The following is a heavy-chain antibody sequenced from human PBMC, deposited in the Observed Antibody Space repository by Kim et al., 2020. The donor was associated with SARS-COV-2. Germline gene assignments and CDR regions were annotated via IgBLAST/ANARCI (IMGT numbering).Heavy chain of an antibody. V-gene: IGHV3-30*04. CDR1: GFTFSSYA. Sequence: GGSLRLSCAASGFTFSSYAMHWVRQAPGKGLEWVAVISYDGSNKYYADSVKGRFTISRDNSKNTLYLQMNSLRAEDTAVYYCARASCGGDCYGRYYYGMDVWGQGTTVTVSS. CDR2: ISYDGSNK. J-gene: IGHJ6*02. CDR3: ARASCGGDCYGRYYYGMDV. D-gene: IGHD2-21*02.